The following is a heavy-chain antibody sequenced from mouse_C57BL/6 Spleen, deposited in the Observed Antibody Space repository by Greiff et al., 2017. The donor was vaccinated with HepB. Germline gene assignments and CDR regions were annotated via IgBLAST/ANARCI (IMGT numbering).Heavy chain of an antibody. CDR3: ARGKTAQATAWFAY. J-gene: IGHJ3*01. Sequence: QVQLKESGAELVRPGASVKLSCKASGYTFTDYYINWVKQRPGQGLEWIARIYPGSGNTYYNEKFKGKATLTAEKSSSTAYMQLSSLTSEDSAVYFCARGKTAQATAWFAYWGQGTLVTVSA. CDR2: IYPGSGNT. V-gene: IGHV1-76*01. CDR1: GYTFTDYY. D-gene: IGHD3-2*02.